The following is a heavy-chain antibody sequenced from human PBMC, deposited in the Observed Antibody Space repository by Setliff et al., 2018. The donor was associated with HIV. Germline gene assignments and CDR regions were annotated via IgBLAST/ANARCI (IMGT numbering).Heavy chain of an antibody. CDR2: IYYTGDT. CDR1: GGSISSSSYY. D-gene: IGHD2-21*01. CDR3: AQMSISASVYFDY. Sequence: SETLSLTCTVSGGSISSSSYYCGWIRQPPGKGLEWIGSIYYTGDTYYRSSLESRVTISVDTSNNQFSLSLKSVTAADTAVYFCAQMSISASVYFDYWGQGTLVTVSS. J-gene: IGHJ4*02. V-gene: IGHV4-39*07.